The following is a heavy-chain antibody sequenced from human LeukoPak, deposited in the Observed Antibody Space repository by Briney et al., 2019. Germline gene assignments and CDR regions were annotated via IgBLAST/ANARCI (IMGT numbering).Heavy chain of an antibody. CDR1: GFAFSDDS. CDR2: ISSTSTYI. D-gene: IGHD5-18*01. V-gene: IGHV3-21*01. Sequence: GGSLRLSCVASGFAFSDDSMNWVRQPPGKGLEWVSSISSTSTYIYYADSVKDRFTISRDNARNSLFLQMNNLRVDDSAVYYCAREYTAMAYDYWGQGNLVTVSS. CDR3: AREYTAMAYDY. J-gene: IGHJ4*02.